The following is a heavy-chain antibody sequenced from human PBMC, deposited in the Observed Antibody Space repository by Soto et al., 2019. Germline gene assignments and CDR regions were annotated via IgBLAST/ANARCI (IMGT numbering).Heavy chain of an antibody. D-gene: IGHD6-13*01. CDR3: ATHVITSWYDNWFDP. V-gene: IGHV1-24*01. CDR2: FDPEDGET. J-gene: IGHJ5*02. Sequence: GASVEIACTLSGYTLTKLAMHWVRKAPGKGLEWMGGFDPEDGETIYAQKFQGRVTMTEDTSTDTAYMELSSLRSEDTAVYYCATHVITSWYDNWFDPWGQGTLVTVS. CDR1: GYTLTKLA.